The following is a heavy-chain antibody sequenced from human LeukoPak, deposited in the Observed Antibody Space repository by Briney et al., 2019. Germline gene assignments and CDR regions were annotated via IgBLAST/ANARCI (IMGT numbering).Heavy chain of an antibody. CDR2: ISTYTGHT. CDR3: ARGTTGSHDAFDI. Sequence: ASVKVSFKGSGYTFNNYGINWVRPAPGQGLEWMGWISTYTGHTNYAQKLQGRVTMTTATSTSTAYMELRSLRSDDTAFYYCARGTTGSHDAFDIWGQGTMVTVSS. D-gene: IGHD1-1*01. J-gene: IGHJ3*02. V-gene: IGHV1-18*01. CDR1: GYTFNNYG.